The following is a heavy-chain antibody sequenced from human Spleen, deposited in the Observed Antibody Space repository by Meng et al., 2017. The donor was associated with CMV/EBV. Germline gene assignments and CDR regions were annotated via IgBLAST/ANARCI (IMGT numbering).Heavy chain of an antibody. D-gene: IGHD3-10*01. CDR1: GFSLSTSEVG. CDR2: IYRDDDK. J-gene: IGHJ4*02. CDR3: AHHNNNGSGSEFYFDY. Sequence: QITSNDSGPSLVKPTQTVTLTCTFPGFSLSTSEVGVGWIRQHPVEALEWRALIYRDDDKRYSPTLKSRLTITKHTSKNQVVLTMTNMDPVDTATYYYAHHNNNGSGSEFYFDYCGQGTLVTVSS. V-gene: IGHV2-5*02.